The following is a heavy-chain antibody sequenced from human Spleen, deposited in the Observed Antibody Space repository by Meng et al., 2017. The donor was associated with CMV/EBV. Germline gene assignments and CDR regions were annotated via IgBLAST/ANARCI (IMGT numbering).Heavy chain of an antibody. V-gene: IGHV3-21*01. CDR3: ARVFLYGDYSRPAEYFQH. CDR1: GFTFSDYN. CDR2: ISTSSSYK. J-gene: IGHJ1*01. D-gene: IGHD4-17*01. Sequence: GGSLRLSCVGSGFTFSDYNMNWVRQAPGKGLEWVSSISTSSSYKYYADAVKGRFTISRDNSKNTLYLQMNSLRAEDTAVYYCARVFLYGDYSRPAEYFQHWGQGTLVTVSS.